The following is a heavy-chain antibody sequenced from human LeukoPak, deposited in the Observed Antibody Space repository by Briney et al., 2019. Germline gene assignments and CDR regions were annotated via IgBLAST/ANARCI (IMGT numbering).Heavy chain of an antibody. D-gene: IGHD1-14*01. J-gene: IGHJ3*02. CDR3: ARDGSIIGAFDI. V-gene: IGHV1-2*02. CDR1: GYTFTGYC. Sequence: ASVKVSCKASGYTFTGYCMHWVRQAPGQGLEWMGWINPNSGGTNYAQKFQGRVTMTRDTSISTAYMELSRLRSDDTAVYYCARDGSIIGAFDIWGQGTMVTVSS. CDR2: INPNSGGT.